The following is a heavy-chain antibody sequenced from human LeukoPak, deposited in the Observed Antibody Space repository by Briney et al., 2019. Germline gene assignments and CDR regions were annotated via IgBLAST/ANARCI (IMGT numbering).Heavy chain of an antibody. V-gene: IGHV3-73*01. J-gene: IGHJ6*03. CDR1: GFTFIGSD. Sequence: GGSLRLSCAASGFTFIGSDMHWVRQASGKGLEWICRVRSKANNYATSYSASVKARFIISRDESKNTAYLQMNSLKIEDTAMYYCTLDYYYYMDVWGKGTTVTVSS. CDR3: TLDYYYYMDV. CDR2: VRSKANNYAT.